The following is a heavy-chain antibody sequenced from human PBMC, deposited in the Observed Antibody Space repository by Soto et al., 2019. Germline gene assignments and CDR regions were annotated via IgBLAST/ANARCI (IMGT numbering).Heavy chain of an antibody. V-gene: IGHV4-30-2*01. CDR3: AAGGGLPRYY. D-gene: IGHD5-12*01. CDR2: IYHSGST. CDR1: GGSISSGGYS. Sequence: QLQLQESGSGLVKPSQTLSLTCAVSGGSISSGGYSWSWIRQPPGKGLEWIGYIYHSGSTYYNPHLKSRVTISVARSKNQFALKLSSVTAADTAVYYCAAGGGLPRYYWGQGTLVTVSS. J-gene: IGHJ4*02.